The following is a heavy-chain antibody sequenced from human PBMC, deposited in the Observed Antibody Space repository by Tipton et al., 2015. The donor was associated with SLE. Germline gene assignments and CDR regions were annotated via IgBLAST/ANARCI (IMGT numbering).Heavy chain of an antibody. Sequence: TLSLTCTVSGGSISSGDYYWSWIRQPPGKGLEWIGCMYYSGSTNYNPSLKSRVTISVDTSKNQFSLRLNSVTPEDTAVYYCARKSSSRNYYYGMDVWGQGTTVTVSS. CDR3: ARKSSSRNYYYGMDV. V-gene: IGHV4-30-4*01. J-gene: IGHJ6*02. D-gene: IGHD6-13*01. CDR1: GGSISSGDYY. CDR2: MYYSGST.